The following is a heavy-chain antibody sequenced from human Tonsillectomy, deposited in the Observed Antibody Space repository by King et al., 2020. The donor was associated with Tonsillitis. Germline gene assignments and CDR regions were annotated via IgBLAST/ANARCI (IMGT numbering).Heavy chain of an antibody. CDR3: AREVFL. D-gene: IGHD2/OR15-2a*01. Sequence: VQLQESGPGLVKPSQTLSLTCIVSGGFSNIGDNYCSWLRQHPGKGLDLIGNSYASGSTSYNPSLKSRIAMSVDTSKNQFSLNLRSVTAADTAVYYCAREVFLWGQGTLVTVSS. V-gene: IGHV4-31*03. CDR2: SYASGST. J-gene: IGHJ4*02. CDR1: GGFSNIGDNY.